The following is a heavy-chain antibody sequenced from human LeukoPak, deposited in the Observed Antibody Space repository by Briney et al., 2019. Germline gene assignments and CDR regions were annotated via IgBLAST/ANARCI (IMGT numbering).Heavy chain of an antibody. CDR1: GGSFSGYY. CDR2: INHSGST. D-gene: IGHD6-19*01. Sequence: SETLSLTCAVYGGSFSGYYWSWIRQPPGKGLEWIGEINHSGSTNYNPSLKSRVTISVDTSKNQFSLKLSSVTAADTAVYYCARDRSSRSGWYYWGQGALVTVSS. CDR3: ARDRSSRSGWYY. J-gene: IGHJ4*02. V-gene: IGHV4-34*01.